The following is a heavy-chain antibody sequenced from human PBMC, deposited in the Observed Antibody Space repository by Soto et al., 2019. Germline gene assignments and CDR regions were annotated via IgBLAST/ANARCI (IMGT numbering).Heavy chain of an antibody. CDR3: AREDDSSAVRGFDY. V-gene: IGHV3-21*01. J-gene: IGHJ4*02. CDR2: ISSSSSYI. D-gene: IGHD3-10*01. Sequence: GGSLRLSCAASGFTFSSYSMNWVRQAPGKGLEWVSSISSSSSYIYYAGSVKGRFTISRDNAKNSLYLQMNSLRAEDTAVYYCAREDDSSAVRGFDYWGQGTLVTVSS. CDR1: GFTFSSYS.